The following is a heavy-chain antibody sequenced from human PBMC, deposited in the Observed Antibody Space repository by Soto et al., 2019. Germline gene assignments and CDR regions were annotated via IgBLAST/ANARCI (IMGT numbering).Heavy chain of an antibody. CDR3: ARDPQLHYYHYGMDV. V-gene: IGHV1-69*13. CDR1: GGTFSSYA. D-gene: IGHD1-7*01. CDR2: IIPIFGTA. Sequence: SVKVSCKASGGTFSSYAISWVRQAPGQGLEWMGGIIPIFGTANYAQKFQGRVTITADESTSTAYMELSSLRSEDTAVYYCARDPQLHYYHYGMDVWGHGTTVTVS. J-gene: IGHJ6*02.